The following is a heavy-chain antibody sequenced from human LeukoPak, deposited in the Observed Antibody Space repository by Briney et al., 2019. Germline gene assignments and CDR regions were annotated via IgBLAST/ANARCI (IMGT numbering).Heavy chain of an antibody. CDR1: GYTFTGYY. J-gene: IGHJ4*02. CDR2: INPNSGGT. CDR3: ARDRAPGPYGSGSYYDY. D-gene: IGHD3-10*01. Sequence: GASVKVSCKASGYTFTGYYMHWVRQAPGQGLEWMGWINPNSGGTNYAQKFQGRVTMTRDTSISTAYMELSRLRSDDTAVYYCARDRAPGPYGSGSYYDYWGQGTLVTVSS. V-gene: IGHV1-2*02.